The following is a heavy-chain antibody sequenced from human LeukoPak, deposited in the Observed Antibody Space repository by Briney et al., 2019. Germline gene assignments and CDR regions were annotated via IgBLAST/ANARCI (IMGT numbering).Heavy chain of an antibody. CDR2: INHSGST. J-gene: IGHJ1*01. CDR1: GGSFSGYY. V-gene: IGHV4-34*01. D-gene: IGHD6-19*01. Sequence: NPSETLSLTCAVYGGSFSGYYWSWIRQPPGKGLEWIGEINHSGSTNYNPSLKSRVSISVDTSKNQFSLKLSSVTAADTAVYYCATPGWLVLSEYFQHWGQGTLVTVSS. CDR3: ATPGWLVLSEYFQH.